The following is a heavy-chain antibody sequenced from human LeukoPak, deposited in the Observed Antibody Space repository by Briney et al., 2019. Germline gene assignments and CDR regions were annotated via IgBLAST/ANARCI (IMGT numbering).Heavy chain of an antibody. CDR1: GGSIRSYF. CDR3: ARGLVLATDDAFDV. D-gene: IGHD5-12*01. J-gene: IGHJ3*01. V-gene: IGHV4-59*01. Sequence: SETLSLTCTVSGGSIRSYFWSWLRQPPGKGLEWIGYIWDTEITDYNPSLKSRVTISLDTSKNHFSLKLRSVTAADTALYFCARGLVLATDDAFDVWGQGTLVTVSS. CDR2: IWDTEIT.